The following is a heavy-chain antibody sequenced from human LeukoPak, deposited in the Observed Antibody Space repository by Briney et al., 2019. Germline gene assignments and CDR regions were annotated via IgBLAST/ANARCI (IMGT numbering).Heavy chain of an antibody. V-gene: IGHV1-18*01. CDR1: GYTFTSYG. CDR2: ISGYNGNT. J-gene: IGHJ4*02. D-gene: IGHD3-10*01. Sequence: GASVKVSXKASGYTFTSYGISWVRQAPGQGLEWMGWISGYNGNTNYAQKLQGRVTLTTDTSTSTAYMELRSLRSDDTAVYYCARESSTMVRGVHDYWGQGTLVTVSS. CDR3: ARESSTMVRGVHDY.